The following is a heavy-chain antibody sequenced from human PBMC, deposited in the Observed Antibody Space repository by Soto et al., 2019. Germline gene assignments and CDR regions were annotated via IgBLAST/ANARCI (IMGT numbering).Heavy chain of an antibody. V-gene: IGHV3-21*01. Sequence: GGSLRLSCAASGFTFSSYSMNWVSQAPGKGLEWVSSISSSSSYIYYADSVKGRFTISRDNAKNSLYLQMNSLRAEDSAVYYCASFRWELLRVDYWVQGTLVTVSS. CDR2: ISSSSSYI. CDR3: ASFRWELLRVDY. J-gene: IGHJ4*02. D-gene: IGHD1-26*01. CDR1: GFTFSSYS.